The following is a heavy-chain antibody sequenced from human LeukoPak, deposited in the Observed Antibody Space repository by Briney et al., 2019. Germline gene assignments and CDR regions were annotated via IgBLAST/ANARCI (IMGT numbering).Heavy chain of an antibody. D-gene: IGHD6-13*01. CDR3: ARKGIAAAGTYNWFDP. CDR2: INHSGST. CDR1: GGSFSGYY. J-gene: IGHJ5*02. V-gene: IGHV4-34*01. Sequence: SEILSLTCAVYGGSFSGYYWSWIRRPPGKGLEWIGEINHSGSTNYNPSLKSRVTISVDTSKNQFSLKLSSVTAADTAVYYCARKGIAAAGTYNWFDPWGQGTLVTVSS.